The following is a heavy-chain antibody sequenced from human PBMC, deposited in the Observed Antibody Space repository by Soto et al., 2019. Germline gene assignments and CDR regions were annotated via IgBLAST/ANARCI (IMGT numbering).Heavy chain of an antibody. D-gene: IGHD3-3*01. CDR1: GFTFSNAW. CDR2: IKSKTDGGTT. J-gene: IGHJ3*02. CDR3: TPLLIVLRFLRPDDAIDI. Sequence: GGSLRLSCAASGFTFSNAWMSWVRQAPGKGLEWVGRIKSKTDGGTTDYAAPVKGRFTISRDDSKNTLYLQMNSLKTEDTAVYYCTPLLIVLRFLRPDDAIDIWGQGTMVTVSS. V-gene: IGHV3-15*01.